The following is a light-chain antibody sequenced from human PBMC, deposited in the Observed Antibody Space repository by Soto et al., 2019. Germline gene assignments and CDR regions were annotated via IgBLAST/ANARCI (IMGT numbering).Light chain of an antibody. V-gene: IGKV1-5*03. Sequence: DIQMTQSPSTLSASVGDRVTITCRASESIRSWLAWFQQKPGRAPKLLIYKASILESGVSSRFSGSESGTEFTLTISSLQPDDFATYFCQQYSTKWSFGQGTKVEI. CDR1: ESIRSW. J-gene: IGKJ1*01. CDR3: QQYSTKWS. CDR2: KAS.